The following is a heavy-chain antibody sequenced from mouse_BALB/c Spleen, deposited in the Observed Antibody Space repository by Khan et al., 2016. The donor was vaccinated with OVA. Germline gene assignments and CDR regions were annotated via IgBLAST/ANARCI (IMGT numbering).Heavy chain of an antibody. V-gene: IGHV1-69*02. CDR3: TREGTTVDAMDY. CDR2: IYPSDSST. D-gene: IGHD1-1*01. J-gene: IGHJ4*01. CDR1: GYTFTNYW. Sequence: QVQLQQSGAELVRPGASVKLSCKTSGYTFTNYWVNWVRQRPGQGLEWIGNIYPSDSSTNYNQKLKDKATLTVDKSSSTAYIQLSRPTSEDSAVYYCTREGTTVDAMDYWGQGTSVTVSS.